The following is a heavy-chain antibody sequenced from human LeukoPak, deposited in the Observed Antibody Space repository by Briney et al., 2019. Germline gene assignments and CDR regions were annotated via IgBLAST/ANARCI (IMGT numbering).Heavy chain of an antibody. CDR2: ISGNGGGA. J-gene: IGHJ4*02. V-gene: IGHV3-23*01. Sequence: GGSLRLSCAASGFTFNNYAMSWVRQAPGKGLEWVSAISGNGGGAYYADSVHGRFTISRDNSKNTLFLQMNSLRVDDTAVYYCAKESSGSSPDYWGQGTLVTVSS. CDR1: GFTFNNYA. D-gene: IGHD1-26*01. CDR3: AKESSGSSPDY.